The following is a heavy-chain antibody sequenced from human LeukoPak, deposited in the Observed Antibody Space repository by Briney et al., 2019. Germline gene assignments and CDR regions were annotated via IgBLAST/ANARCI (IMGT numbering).Heavy chain of an antibody. CDR1: GGSISSYY. CDR2: IYYSGST. V-gene: IGHV4-59*01. J-gene: IGHJ6*03. Sequence: SETLSLTCTVSGGSISSYYWSWIRQPPGKGLEWIGYIYYSGSTNYNPSLKGRVTISVDTSKNQFSLKLSSVTAADTAVYYCARVRGSNLEWYYYMDVWGKGTTVTVSS. CDR3: ARVRGSNLEWYYYMDV. D-gene: IGHD3-3*01.